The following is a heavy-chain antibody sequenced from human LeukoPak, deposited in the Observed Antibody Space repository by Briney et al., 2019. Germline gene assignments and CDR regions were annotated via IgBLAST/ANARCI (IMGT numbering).Heavy chain of an antibody. V-gene: IGHV4-39*01. Sequence: SETLSLTCTVSGGSIRRSNYYWGWIRQPPGKGLEWIGSIYYSGSAYYNPSLKSRVTISADTSKNQFSLKLSSVTAADTAVYYCATTYTADYPFDYWGQGTLVTVSS. D-gene: IGHD4-11*01. CDR1: GGSIRRSNYY. CDR3: ATTYTADYPFDY. J-gene: IGHJ4*02. CDR2: IYYSGSA.